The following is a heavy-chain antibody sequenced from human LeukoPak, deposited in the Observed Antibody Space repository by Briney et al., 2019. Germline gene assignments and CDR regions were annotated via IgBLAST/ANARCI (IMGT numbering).Heavy chain of an antibody. V-gene: IGHV1-2*06. D-gene: IGHD3-10*01. Sequence: ASVKVSCEAPGYTFTGYYMHWVRQAPGQGLEWMGRINPNSGGTNYAQKFQGRVTMTRDTSISTAYMELSRLRSDDTAVYYCAKRSGSYYHEAFDIWGQGTMVTVSS. CDR1: GYTFTGYY. J-gene: IGHJ3*02. CDR3: AKRSGSYYHEAFDI. CDR2: INPNSGGT.